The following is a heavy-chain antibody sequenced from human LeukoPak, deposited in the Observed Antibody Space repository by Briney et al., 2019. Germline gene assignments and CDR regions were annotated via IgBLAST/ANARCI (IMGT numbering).Heavy chain of an antibody. J-gene: IGHJ4*02. D-gene: IGHD1-1*01. CDR1: GFTFSSYW. CDR2: ISSDGTGT. Sequence: GGSLRLSCAASGFTFSSYWMHWVRQAPGKGLVWVSGISSDGTGTTYTDSVKGQFTISRDNTKNTLYLQLNSLRAGDTAVYYCARDVGKKPDYWGQGTLVTVSS. V-gene: IGHV3-74*01. CDR3: ARDVGKKPDY.